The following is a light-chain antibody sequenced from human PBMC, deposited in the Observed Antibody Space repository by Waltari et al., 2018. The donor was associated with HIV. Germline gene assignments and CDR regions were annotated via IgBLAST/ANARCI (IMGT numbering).Light chain of an antibody. CDR2: EVS. Sequence: SALTQPASLFGSTGPSITISCTRSTSDVGTHHLAPLYQPHPGKAPNRMIYEVSKRHYGVSNRFSGSKSGNTASLTISGLQAEDEADYYCCSYAGSSTWVFGGGTKLTVL. CDR3: CSYAGSSTWV. CDR1: TSDVGTHHL. V-gene: IGLV2-23*02. J-gene: IGLJ3*02.